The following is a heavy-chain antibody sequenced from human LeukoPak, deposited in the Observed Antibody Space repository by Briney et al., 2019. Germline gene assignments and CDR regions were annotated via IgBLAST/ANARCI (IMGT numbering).Heavy chain of an antibody. V-gene: IGHV1-18*04. D-gene: IGHD6-19*01. Sequence: GASVKVSCTASGYTFTSYGISWVRQAPGQGLEWMGWISAYNGNTNYAQKLQGGVTMTTDTSTSTAYMELRSLRSDDTAVYYCARDQEQWLERRGAFDIWGQGTMVTVSS. CDR2: ISAYNGNT. CDR1: GYTFTSYG. CDR3: ARDQEQWLERRGAFDI. J-gene: IGHJ3*02.